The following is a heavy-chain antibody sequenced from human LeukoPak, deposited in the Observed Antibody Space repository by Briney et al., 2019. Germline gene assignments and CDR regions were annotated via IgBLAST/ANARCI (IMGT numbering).Heavy chain of an antibody. J-gene: IGHJ5*02. D-gene: IGHD2-15*01. CDR3: TRGSRYCSSGSCYGWFDP. CDR1: GGSISSYY. Sequence: PSETLSLTCTVPGGSISSYYWSWIRQPPGKGLGRVGYIYYSGSTNYNPSLKSRVTISVDTSKNQFSLKLNSVTAADTAIYYCTRGSRYCSSGSCYGWFDPWGQGTLVTVSS. V-gene: IGHV4-59*01. CDR2: IYYSGST.